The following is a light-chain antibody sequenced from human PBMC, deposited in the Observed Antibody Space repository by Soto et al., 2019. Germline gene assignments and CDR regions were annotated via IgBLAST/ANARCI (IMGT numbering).Light chain of an antibody. V-gene: IGKV1-39*01. Sequence: DIQMTQSPSSLSASVGDRVTITCRASQSISTYVNWYQQRPGKAPKLLIYGASSLQSGVPSRFSGSGSGTEFTLTISSLQREDFATYSCQQTYATPLTFGGGTTVDVK. CDR1: QSISTY. CDR3: QQTYATPLT. J-gene: IGKJ4*01. CDR2: GAS.